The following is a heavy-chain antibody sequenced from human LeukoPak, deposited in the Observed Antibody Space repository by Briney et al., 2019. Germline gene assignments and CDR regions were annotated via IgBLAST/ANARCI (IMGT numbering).Heavy chain of an antibody. CDR2: VIPILGTA. Sequence: ASVTVSCMASGGTFSSYAISWVRPAPGQGLEWMGGVIPILGTANYAQKFQGRVTITTDESTSTTYMELSSLRSEDTAVYYCARERLQMVGASFSPKRAFDIWGQGTMVTASS. CDR1: GGTFSSYA. D-gene: IGHD1-26*01. CDR3: ARERLQMVGASFSPKRAFDI. V-gene: IGHV1-69*05. J-gene: IGHJ3*02.